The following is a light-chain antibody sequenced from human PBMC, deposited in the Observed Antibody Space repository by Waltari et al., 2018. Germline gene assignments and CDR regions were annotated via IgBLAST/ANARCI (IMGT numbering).Light chain of an antibody. Sequence: EIVLTQSPGTLSLSPGERATLSCTASQSLSSALAWYQQKPGQAPRLLIYDASRRATGIPDRFSGSGSGTDFSLTITRLEPEDFAVYYCQHYVRLPATFGQGTKVEIK. J-gene: IGKJ1*01. CDR2: DAS. V-gene: IGKV3-20*01. CDR3: QHYVRLPAT. CDR1: QSLSSA.